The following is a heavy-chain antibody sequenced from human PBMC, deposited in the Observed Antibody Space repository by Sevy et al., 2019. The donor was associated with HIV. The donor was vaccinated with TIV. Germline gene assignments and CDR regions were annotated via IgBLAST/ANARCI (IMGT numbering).Heavy chain of an antibody. CDR3: AREATKGTENTGDRPNYFDY. V-gene: IGHV3-7*03. CDR1: GFTFSSYW. CDR2: IKQDGSEK. D-gene: IGHD7-27*01. J-gene: IGHJ4*02. Sequence: GSLRLSCAASGFTFSSYWMSWVRQAPGKGLEWVANIKQDGSEKYYVDSVKGRFTISRDNAKNSLYLQMNSLRAEDTAVYYCAREATKGTENTGDRPNYFDYWGQGTLVTVSS.